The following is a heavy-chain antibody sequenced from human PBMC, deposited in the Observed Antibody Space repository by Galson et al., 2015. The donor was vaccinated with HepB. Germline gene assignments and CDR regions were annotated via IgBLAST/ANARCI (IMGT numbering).Heavy chain of an antibody. Sequence: SVKVSCKASGYTFTSYGISWVRQAPGQGLEWMGWITAYNGNTNYAQKFQGRATMTTDTSTSTAYLELRSLRSDDTAVYYCAREGRRSGYYYYNYMDVWGKGTTVTVSS. V-gene: IGHV1-18*01. D-gene: IGHD1-26*01. J-gene: IGHJ6*03. CDR3: AREGRRSGYYYYNYMDV. CDR2: ITAYNGNT. CDR1: GYTFTSYG.